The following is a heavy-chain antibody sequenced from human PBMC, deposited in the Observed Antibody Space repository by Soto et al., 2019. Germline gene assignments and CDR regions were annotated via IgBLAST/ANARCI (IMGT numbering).Heavy chain of an antibody. CDR2: IFYSGST. Sequence: QLQLQESGPGLVKPSETLSLTCTVSGGSISSSSYYWGWIRQPPRKGLEWIGSIFYSGSTYYNPSLKSRVTISVDTSKNQFSLKLSSVTAADTAVYYCARHLTYCSAGSCYSDFPYYGMDVWGQGTTVTVSS. CDR1: GGSISSSSYY. J-gene: IGHJ6*02. V-gene: IGHV4-39*01. CDR3: ARHLTYCSAGSCYSDFPYYGMDV. D-gene: IGHD2-15*01.